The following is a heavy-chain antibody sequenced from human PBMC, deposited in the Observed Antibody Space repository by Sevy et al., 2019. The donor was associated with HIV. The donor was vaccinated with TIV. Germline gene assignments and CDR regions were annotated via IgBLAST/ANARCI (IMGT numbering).Heavy chain of an antibody. D-gene: IGHD3-22*01. CDR1: GFTFSTYA. CDR3: GRDGGYDSRGYDLSNY. CDR2: ISYDGSNT. J-gene: IGHJ4*02. Sequence: GGSLRLSCAASGFTFSTYAMHWVRQAPGKGLEWVAVISYDGSNTYYANSVKGRFTIPGDSSKNTLYLQMNSLRAEDTALYCCGRDGGYDSRGYDLSNYWGQGTLVTVSS. V-gene: IGHV3-30*04.